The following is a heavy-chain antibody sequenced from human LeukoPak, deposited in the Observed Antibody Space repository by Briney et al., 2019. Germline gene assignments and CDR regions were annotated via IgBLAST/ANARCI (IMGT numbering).Heavy chain of an antibody. CDR3: ARGDIQWDY. V-gene: IGHV1-2*02. CDR1: VYTFTAYY. J-gene: IGHJ4*02. CDR2: IDPNSGGT. Sequence: SSVKVSCKASVYTFTAYYIHWVRQAPGQGLEWMGWIDPNSGGTNFAQKFQGRVTMTRDTSITTAYVELSSLKSDDTAVYYCARGDIQWDYWGQGTQVTMSS. D-gene: IGHD6-19*01.